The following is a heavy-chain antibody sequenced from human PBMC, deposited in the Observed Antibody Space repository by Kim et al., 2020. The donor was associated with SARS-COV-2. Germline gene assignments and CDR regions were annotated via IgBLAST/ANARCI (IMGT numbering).Heavy chain of an antibody. CDR3: AREGRGMVRDLDNLDY. Sequence: SETLSLTCTVSGGSISSSSYYWGWIRQPPGKGLEWIGSIYYSGSTYYNPSLKSRVTISVDTSKNQFSLKLSSVTAADTAVYYCAREGRGMVRDLDNLDYWGQGTLVTVSS. CDR1: GGSISSSSYY. CDR2: IYYSGST. V-gene: IGHV4-39*07. J-gene: IGHJ4*02. D-gene: IGHD3-10*01.